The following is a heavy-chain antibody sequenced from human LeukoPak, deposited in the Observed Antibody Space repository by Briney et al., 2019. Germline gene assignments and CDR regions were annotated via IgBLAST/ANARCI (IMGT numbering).Heavy chain of an antibody. CDR1: GGTFSRYY. J-gene: IGHJ4*02. D-gene: IGHD4-17*01. Sequence: SETLSLTCAVYGGTFSRYYWSWIRQPPGKGLEWIGEINDSGGTYYNPSLKSRVTILVDTSNNQFSLKLSSVTAADTAVYYCASLIHDYDDTMRDYWGQGTLVTVSS. CDR3: ASLIHDYDDTMRDY. V-gene: IGHV4-34*01. CDR2: INDSGGT.